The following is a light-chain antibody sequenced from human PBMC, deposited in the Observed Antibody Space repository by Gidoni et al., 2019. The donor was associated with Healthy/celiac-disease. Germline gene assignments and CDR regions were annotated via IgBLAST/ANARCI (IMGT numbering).Light chain of an antibody. CDR3: MQALQTPCS. V-gene: IGKV2-28*01. Sequence: DIVMTQSPLSLPVTPGEPASFSCRSSQSLLHSNGYNYLDWYLQKPGQSPQLLIYLGSSRASGVPDRFSGSGSGTDFTLQISRVEAEDVGVYYCMQALQTPCSFGQGTKLEIK. CDR1: QSLLHSNGYNY. CDR2: LGS. J-gene: IGKJ2*04.